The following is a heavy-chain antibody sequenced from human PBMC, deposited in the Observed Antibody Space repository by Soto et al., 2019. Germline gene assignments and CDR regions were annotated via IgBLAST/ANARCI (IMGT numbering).Heavy chain of an antibody. J-gene: IGHJ5*02. V-gene: IGHV2-5*01. D-gene: IGHD2-2*01. CDR1: GFSLSTSGVG. CDR3: AHTSYCSSTSCYSYNWFDP. Sequence: QITLKESGPTLVKPTQTLTLTCTFSGFSLSTSGVGVGWIRQPPGKALEWLALIYWNDDKRYSPSLKSRLTITKHTSKNQVVLTMTNMDPVDTATYYCAHTSYCSSTSCYSYNWFDPWGQGTLVTVSS. CDR2: IYWNDDK.